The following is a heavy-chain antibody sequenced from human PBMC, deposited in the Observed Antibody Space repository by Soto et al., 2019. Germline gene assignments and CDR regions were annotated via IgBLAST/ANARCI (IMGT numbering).Heavy chain of an antibody. J-gene: IGHJ3*02. Sequence: ASVKVSCKASGYTFTSYYMHRVRQAPGQGLEWMGRISANNGNTGYAQKLQGRVTMTTDTSTSTAYMELRSLRSDDTAVYYCARATNDFWSGYSDIWGQGTMVTVSS. CDR1: GYTFTSYY. CDR3: ARATNDFWSGYSDI. CDR2: ISANNGNT. D-gene: IGHD3-3*01. V-gene: IGHV1-18*04.